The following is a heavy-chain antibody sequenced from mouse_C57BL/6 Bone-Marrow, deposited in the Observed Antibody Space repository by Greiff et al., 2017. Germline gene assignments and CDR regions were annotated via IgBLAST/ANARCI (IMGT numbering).Heavy chain of an antibody. CDR2: ISSGGSYT. CDR3: ARRAVSNSYYYAIDY. J-gene: IGHJ4*01. D-gene: IGHD1-2*01. V-gene: IGHV5-6*02. Sequence: EVKLQESGGDLVKPGGSLKLSCAASGFTFSSYGMSWVRQTPDERLEWVATISSGGSYTYYSDSVKGRITISRDNAKNTMYLQKSSLKSEDTAMYYCARRAVSNSYYYAIDYWGQGTSVTGSS. CDR1: GFTFSSYG.